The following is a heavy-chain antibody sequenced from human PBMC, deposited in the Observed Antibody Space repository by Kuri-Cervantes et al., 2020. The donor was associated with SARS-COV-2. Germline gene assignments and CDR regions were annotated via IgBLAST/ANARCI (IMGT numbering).Heavy chain of an antibody. Sequence: ESLKISCAVYGGSFSGYYWSWIRQPPGKVLEWIGEINHSGGTNYNPSLKSRVTISVDTSKNQFSLKLSSVTAADTAVYYCARRRGYSGYVDRPSYLDYWGQGTLVTVSS. J-gene: IGHJ4*02. CDR3: ARRRGYSGYVDRPSYLDY. CDR1: GGSFSGYY. CDR2: INHSGGT. D-gene: IGHD5-12*01. V-gene: IGHV4-34*01.